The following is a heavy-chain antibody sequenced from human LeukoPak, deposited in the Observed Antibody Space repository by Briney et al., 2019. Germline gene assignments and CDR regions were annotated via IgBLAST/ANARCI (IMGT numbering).Heavy chain of an antibody. D-gene: IGHD3-10*01. J-gene: IGHJ6*02. V-gene: IGHV3-30*02. Sequence: PGGSLNLPCLASGFTFNSCGMHWSRHAPGKGLEWVARILYDGSREYYADSVEGRFTIARDNSKNTLYLEMNSLREEDTAVYYCVKSSGTEDYGMDAWGQGTTVTVSS. CDR1: GFTFNSCG. CDR3: VKSSGTEDYGMDA. CDR2: ILYDGSRE.